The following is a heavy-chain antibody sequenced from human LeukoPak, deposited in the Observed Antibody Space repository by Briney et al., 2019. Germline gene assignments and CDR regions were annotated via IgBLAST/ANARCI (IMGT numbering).Heavy chain of an antibody. Sequence: GGSLKLSCAASGYTFSSYGMHWVRQAPGKGLEWVAFIRFDGTIKDYADSVKGRFTISRDNSKNTLNLLMNSLRAEDTAIYYCVRDNAYTFDYWGHGTLVTVSS. J-gene: IGHJ4*01. D-gene: IGHD5-24*01. CDR3: VRDNAYTFDY. V-gene: IGHV3-30*02. CDR1: GYTFSSYG. CDR2: IRFDGTIK.